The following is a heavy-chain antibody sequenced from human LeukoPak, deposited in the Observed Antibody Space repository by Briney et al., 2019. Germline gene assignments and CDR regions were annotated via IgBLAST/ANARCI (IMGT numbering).Heavy chain of an antibody. CDR3: ARQVRYSSSWYGFDY. CDR2: IYYSGST. J-gene: IGHJ4*02. CDR1: GGSISSYY. V-gene: IGHV4-59*08. D-gene: IGHD6-13*01. Sequence: EPSETLSLTCTVSGGSISSYYWSWIRQPPGKGLEWIGYIYYSGSTNYNPSLKSRVTISVDTSKNQFSLKLNSVTAADTAVYYCARQVRYSSSWYGFDYWGQGTLVTVSS.